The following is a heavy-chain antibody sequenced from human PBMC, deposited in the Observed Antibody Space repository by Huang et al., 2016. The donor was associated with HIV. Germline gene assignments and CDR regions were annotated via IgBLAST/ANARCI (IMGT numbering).Heavy chain of an antibody. CDR1: TVTFGAYW. CDR2: IKQDESEK. Sequence: VESGGRLVQPGGSIRLSCVGSTVTFGAYWISWVRQSSGKGVVWVANIKQDESEKYYVESVKGRFKLSRDNAKKVLFLEMNNVRVEDTATYYCATKTAAMDIWGQGTTVTVS. V-gene: IGHV3-7*01. J-gene: IGHJ6*02. D-gene: IGHD1-7*01. CDR3: ATKTAAMDI.